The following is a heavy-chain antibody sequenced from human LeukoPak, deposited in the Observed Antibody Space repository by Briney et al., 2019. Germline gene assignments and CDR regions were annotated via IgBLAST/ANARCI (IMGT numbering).Heavy chain of an antibody. CDR2: IYYSGNT. CDR3: ARGQDDYSSFYTWFDP. Sequence: SETLSLTCSVSGDSISSYFWSWIRQAPGKGLEWIGYIYYSGNTYYSPSLKSRLTISIETSKNQFSLKLRSVTAADTAVYYCARGQDDYSSFYTWFDPWGQGTLVTVSS. J-gene: IGHJ5*02. CDR1: GDSISSYF. V-gene: IGHV4-59*06. D-gene: IGHD4-11*01.